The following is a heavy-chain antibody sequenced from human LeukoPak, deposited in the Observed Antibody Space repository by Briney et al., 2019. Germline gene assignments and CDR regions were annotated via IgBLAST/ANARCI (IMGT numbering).Heavy chain of an antibody. J-gene: IGHJ5*02. CDR3: ARQSTSWHSHDP. CDR1: GYTFTTYW. D-gene: IGHD1-14*01. Sequence: PGESLKISCKGSGYTFTTYWIGWVCQMPGKGLEWMGIIQPGDSSIKYSPSFQGQVTISVDKSISTAYLQWSSLKASDTAMYYCARQSTSWHSHDPWGQGTLVTVSS. CDR2: IQPGDSSI. V-gene: IGHV5-51*01.